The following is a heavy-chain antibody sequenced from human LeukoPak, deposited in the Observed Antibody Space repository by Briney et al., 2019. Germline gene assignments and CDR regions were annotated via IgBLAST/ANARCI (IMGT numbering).Heavy chain of an antibody. CDR2: INPSGGST. Sequence: ASVKVSCKASGYTFTSYAISWVRQAPGQGLEWMGIINPSGGSTSYAQKFQGRVTMTRDTSTSTVYMELSSLRSEDTAVYYCARVDGDQLLFWWGQGTLVTVSS. J-gene: IGHJ4*02. V-gene: IGHV1-46*01. D-gene: IGHD2-2*01. CDR1: GYTFTSYA. CDR3: ARVDGDQLLFW.